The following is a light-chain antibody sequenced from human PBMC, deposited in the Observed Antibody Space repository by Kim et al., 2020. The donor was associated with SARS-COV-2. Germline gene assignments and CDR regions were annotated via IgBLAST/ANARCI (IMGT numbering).Light chain of an antibody. CDR1: KLGDKY. CDR2: QDS. J-gene: IGLJ2*01. V-gene: IGLV3-1*01. CDR3: QAWDSSTVV. Sequence: SVSPGHTATITCAGDKLGDKYACWYQQKPGQSPVLVIYQDSKRPSGIPERFSGSNSGNTATLTISGTQAMDEADYYCQAWDSSTVVFGGGTQLTVL.